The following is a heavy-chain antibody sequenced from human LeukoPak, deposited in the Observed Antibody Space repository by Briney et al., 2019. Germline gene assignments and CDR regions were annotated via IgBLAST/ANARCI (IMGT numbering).Heavy chain of an antibody. D-gene: IGHD2-15*01. J-gene: IGHJ4*02. CDR1: EFTFSSYG. Sequence: GGSLRLSRAASEFTFSSYGMHWVRQAPGKGLEWVAFIRYDGSNKYYADSVKGRFTISRDNSKNTLYPQMNSLRAEDTAVYYCAKDKGGGRYFDYWGQGTLVTVSS. V-gene: IGHV3-30*02. CDR2: IRYDGSNK. CDR3: AKDKGGGRYFDY.